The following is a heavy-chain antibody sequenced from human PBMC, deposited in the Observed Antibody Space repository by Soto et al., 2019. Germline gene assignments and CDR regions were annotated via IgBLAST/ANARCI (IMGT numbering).Heavy chain of an antibody. D-gene: IGHD3-22*01. V-gene: IGHV3-23*01. J-gene: IGHJ4*02. CDR3: AKGTDDSSGYYWEGDY. Sequence: EVQLLESGGGLVQRGGSLRLSCAASGFTFSSYAMSWVRQAPGKGLEWVATIDGSGDRTHYADSVKGRFTISRDNSKNTLFVQMNSLRADDTAVYYCAKGTDDSSGYYWEGDYWGQGTLVTVSS. CDR2: IDGSGDRT. CDR1: GFTFSSYA.